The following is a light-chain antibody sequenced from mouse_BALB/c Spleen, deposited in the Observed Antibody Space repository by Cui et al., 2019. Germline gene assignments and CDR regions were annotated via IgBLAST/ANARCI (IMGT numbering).Light chain of an antibody. CDR1: QNINKY. J-gene: IGKJ4*01. CDR2: YTS. CDR3: LKYDNLLT. Sequence: DNQMTQSPSSLSASPGGKVTVTCKASQNINKYIARYQHKRGKGKRHLIHYTSTLQPSIPSRFSGGGSGRSYSLSISNLVTEDIATYYCLKYDNLLTFGSGTKLEIK. V-gene: IGKV19-93*01.